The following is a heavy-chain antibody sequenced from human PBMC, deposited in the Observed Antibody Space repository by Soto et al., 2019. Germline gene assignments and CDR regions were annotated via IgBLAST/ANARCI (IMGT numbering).Heavy chain of an antibody. Sequence: GGSLRFSCAASGFTFSSYSRSWVRQAPGKGLEWVPAISGGGGITYYPDSVKGRFTISRDNSKNTLYLQMNSLRAEDTAVYYCAKDAYYYDSSGYFDYWGQGTLVTVSS. V-gene: IGHV3-23*01. CDR2: ISGGGGIT. CDR1: GFTFSSYS. CDR3: AKDAYYYDSSGYFDY. D-gene: IGHD3-22*01. J-gene: IGHJ4*02.